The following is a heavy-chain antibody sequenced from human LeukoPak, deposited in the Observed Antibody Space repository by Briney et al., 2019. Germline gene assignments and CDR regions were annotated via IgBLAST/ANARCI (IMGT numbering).Heavy chain of an antibody. V-gene: IGHV1-8*01. D-gene: IGHD5-24*01. J-gene: IGHJ4*02. CDR3: ARARGWRWLQTTILGY. CDR2: MNPNSGNT. CDR1: GYTFTSYD. Sequence: ASVKVSCKASGYTFTSYDINWVRQATGQGLEWMGWMNPNSGNTGYAQKFQGRVTMTRNTSISTAYMELSSLRSENTAVYYCARARGWRWLQTTILGYWGQGTLVTVSS.